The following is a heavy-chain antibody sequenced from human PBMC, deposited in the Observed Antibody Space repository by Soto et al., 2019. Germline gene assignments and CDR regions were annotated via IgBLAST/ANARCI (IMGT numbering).Heavy chain of an antibody. D-gene: IGHD3-9*01. Sequence: PGGSLRLSCAASGFTFSNFEMHWVRQAPGKGLEWVSYINTAGSTKYYAESVKGRFTISRDNARNSLFLQMNSLRAEDTAVYYCARAECSSPDCLTAYYSYGLDVWGHGSTATVSS. CDR1: GFTFSNFE. V-gene: IGHV3-48*03. J-gene: IGHJ6*02. CDR2: INTAGSTK. CDR3: ARAECSSPDCLTAYYSYGLDV.